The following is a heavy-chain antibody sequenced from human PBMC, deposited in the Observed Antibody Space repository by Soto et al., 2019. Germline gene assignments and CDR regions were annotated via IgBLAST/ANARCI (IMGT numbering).Heavy chain of an antibody. CDR1: GFTFSSNW. J-gene: IGHJ4*02. V-gene: IGHV3-74*01. CDR2: INTDSSEI. D-gene: IGHD2-21*01. Sequence: EVQLVESGGGLVQPGGSLRLSCAASGFTFSSNWMHWVRRVPGRGLVWVSRINTDSSEIDYADSVKGRFTVSRDNAKNTLWLQMNSLRAEDTAVYYCARDGEGFWGQGTLVTVSS. CDR3: ARDGEGF.